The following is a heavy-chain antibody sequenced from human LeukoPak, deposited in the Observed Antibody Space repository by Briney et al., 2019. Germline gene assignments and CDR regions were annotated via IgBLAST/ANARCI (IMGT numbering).Heavy chain of an antibody. J-gene: IGHJ4*02. CDR2: MNPNSGNT. Sequence: ASVKVSCKASGYTLTSYDINWVRQATGQGLEWMGWMNPNSGNTGYAQKFQGRVTITRNTSISTAYMELSSLRSEDTAVYYCARVLVGATTDFDYWGQGTLVTVSS. D-gene: IGHD1-26*01. V-gene: IGHV1-8*03. CDR1: GYTLTSYD. CDR3: ARVLVGATTDFDY.